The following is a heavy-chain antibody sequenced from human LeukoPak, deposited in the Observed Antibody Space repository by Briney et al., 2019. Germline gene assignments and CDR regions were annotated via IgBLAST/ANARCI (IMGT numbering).Heavy chain of an antibody. D-gene: IGHD6-13*01. J-gene: IGHJ4*02. V-gene: IGHV4-59*08. CDR1: GGSISSYY. CDR2: IYYSGST. Sequence: SETLSLTCTVSGGSISSYYWSWIRQPPGKGLEWIGYIYYSGSTNYNPSLKSRVTISVDTSKNQFSLKLSSVTAADTAVYYCARLIGGIAAAADFDYWGQGTLVTVSS. CDR3: ARLIGGIAAAADFDY.